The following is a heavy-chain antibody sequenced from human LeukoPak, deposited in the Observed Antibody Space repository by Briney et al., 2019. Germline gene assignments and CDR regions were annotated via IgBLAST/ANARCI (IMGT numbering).Heavy chain of an antibody. V-gene: IGHV4-34*01. Sequence: SETLSLTCAVHGVSFSAYYWSWIRQPPGKGLEWTGEIDHSGSTNYIPSLKSRVTLSVDTSKNQFSLRLSSVTAADTAVYYCARGGGSWGYYMDVWDKGTTVTVSS. CDR1: GVSFSAYY. D-gene: IGHD3-10*01. J-gene: IGHJ6*03. CDR3: ARGGGSWGYYMDV. CDR2: IDHSGST.